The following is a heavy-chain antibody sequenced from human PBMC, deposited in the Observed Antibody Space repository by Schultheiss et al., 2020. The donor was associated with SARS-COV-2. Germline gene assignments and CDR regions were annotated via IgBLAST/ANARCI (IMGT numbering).Heavy chain of an antibody. D-gene: IGHD3-16*02. CDR3: ARLELSLSAFDY. V-gene: IGHV3-23*01. Sequence: GGSLRLSCAASGFTFSSYAMSWVRQAPGKGLEWVSAISGSGGSTYYADSVKGRFTISRDNSKNTLYLQMNSLRVEDTAVYYCARLELSLSAFDYWGQGTLVTVSS. J-gene: IGHJ4*02. CDR2: ISGSGGST. CDR1: GFTFSSYA.